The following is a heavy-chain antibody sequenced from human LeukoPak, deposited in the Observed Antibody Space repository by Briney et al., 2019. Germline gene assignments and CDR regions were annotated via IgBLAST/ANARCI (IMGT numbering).Heavy chain of an antibody. Sequence: SETLSLTCTVSGGSISTYYWSWIRQPPGKGLEWVGYIYYSGTTNYNPSLASRVTISVDTSKNQFSLRLSSVTAADTAVYYCARGDYSSSWYYFNYCGQGTLVTVSS. V-gene: IGHV4-59*01. D-gene: IGHD6-13*01. CDR1: GGSISTYY. CDR2: IYYSGTT. CDR3: ARGDYSSSWYYFNY. J-gene: IGHJ4*02.